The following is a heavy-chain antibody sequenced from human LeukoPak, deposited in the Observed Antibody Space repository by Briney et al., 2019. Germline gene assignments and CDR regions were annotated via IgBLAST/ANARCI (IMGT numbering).Heavy chain of an antibody. Sequence: PSETLSLTCTVSGGSISTDSFYWSWIRQPAGKGLERIGHIYTSENINYNPSLESRVTISVDRSKNQFSLKLRSVTAADTAMYYCARVKSGSYYVYWYFDLWGRGTLVTVSS. V-gene: IGHV4-61*09. J-gene: IGHJ2*01. CDR1: GGSISTDSFY. CDR2: IYTSENI. D-gene: IGHD1-26*01. CDR3: ARVKSGSYYVYWYFDL.